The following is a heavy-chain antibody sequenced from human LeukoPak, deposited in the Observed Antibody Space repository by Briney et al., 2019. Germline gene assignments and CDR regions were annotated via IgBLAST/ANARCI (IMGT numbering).Heavy chain of an antibody. CDR2: IYPGDSDS. V-gene: IGHV5-51*01. CDR3: ARRAYYYYGLDV. Sequence: GESLKISCKASGYIFSTYWIGWVRQMPGKGLEWMGIIYPGDSDSRYSPSLQGQVTISVDRSNSTAYLQLSTLKASDTAIHYCARRAYYYYGLDVWGQGTTVTVSS. J-gene: IGHJ6*02. CDR1: GYIFSTYW.